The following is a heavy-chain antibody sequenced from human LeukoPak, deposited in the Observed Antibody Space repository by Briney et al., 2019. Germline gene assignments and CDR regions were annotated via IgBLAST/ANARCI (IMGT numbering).Heavy chain of an antibody. CDR2: ISAYNGNT. D-gene: IGHD3-22*01. CDR3: ARDFWYYYDSSGYYYDY. J-gene: IGHJ4*02. Sequence: ASVKVSCKASGYTFTSYGISWVRQAPGQGLEWMGWISAYNGNTNYAQKLQGRVTMTTDTSTSTAYMELRSLRSDDTAVYYCARDFWYYYDSSGYYYDYWGQGTLVTVSS. V-gene: IGHV1-18*01. CDR1: GYTFTSYG.